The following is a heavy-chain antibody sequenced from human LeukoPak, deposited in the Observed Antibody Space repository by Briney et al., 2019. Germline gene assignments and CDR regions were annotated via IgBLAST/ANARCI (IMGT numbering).Heavy chain of an antibody. V-gene: IGHV4-38-2*02. D-gene: IGHD1-26*01. CDR3: ARVEGPTRFDY. J-gene: IGHJ4*02. CDR1: DYSISSIYY. CDR2: ISHSGTT. Sequence: SETLSLTCTVSDYSISSIYYWAWIRQPPGKGLEWIGTISHSGTTYYNPSLTSRVTISVDTSKTHFSLNLSSVTAADTAVYYCARVEGPTRFDYWGQGALVTVSS.